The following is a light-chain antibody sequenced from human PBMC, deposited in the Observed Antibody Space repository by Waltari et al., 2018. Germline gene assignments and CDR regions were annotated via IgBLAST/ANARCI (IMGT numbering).Light chain of an antibody. CDR1: SNDIGNSNH. J-gene: IGLJ2*01. Sequence: QPALTQPASVSGSPGQSISISCTGTSNDIGNSNHVCWYQQHPGKVPKLIIYEVTTRPSGIADRFSGSKSGNTAYLTIAGLQAEDEADYYCLSYASSITFVFGGGTKLSVL. CDR3: LSYASSITFV. V-gene: IGLV2-23*02. CDR2: EVT.